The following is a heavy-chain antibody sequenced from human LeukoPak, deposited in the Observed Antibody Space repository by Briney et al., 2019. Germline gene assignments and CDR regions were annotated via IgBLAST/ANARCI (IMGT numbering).Heavy chain of an antibody. J-gene: IGHJ3*02. D-gene: IGHD2-15*01. CDR3: ARVVVVVVGELADAFDI. V-gene: IGHV1-2*02. CDR2: INSNSGGT. CDR1: GYTFTGYY. Sequence: ASVKVSCKASGYTFTGYYMHWVRQAPGQGLEWMGWINSNSGGTNYAQKFQGRVTMTRDTSISTAYMELSRLRSDDTAVYYCARVVVVVVGELADAFDIWGQGTMVTVSS.